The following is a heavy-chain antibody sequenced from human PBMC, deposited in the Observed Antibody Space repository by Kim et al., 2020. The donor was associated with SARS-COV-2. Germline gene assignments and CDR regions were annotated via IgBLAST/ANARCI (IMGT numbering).Heavy chain of an antibody. V-gene: IGHV5-51*01. CDR3: ARPNRLRWSKPAYDAFDI. CDR2: IYPGDSDT. D-gene: IGHD4-17*01. Sequence: GESLKISCKGSGYSFTSYWIGWVRQMPGKGLEWMGIIYPGDSDTRYSPSFQGQVTISADKSISTAYLQWSSLKASDTAMYYCARPNRLRWSKPAYDAFDIWGQGTMVTVSS. CDR1: GYSFTSYW. J-gene: IGHJ3*02.